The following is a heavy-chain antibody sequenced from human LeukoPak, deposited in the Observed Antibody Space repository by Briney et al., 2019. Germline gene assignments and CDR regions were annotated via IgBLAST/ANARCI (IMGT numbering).Heavy chain of an antibody. CDR1: GYTFTSYA. Sequence: ASVKVSCKASGYTFTSYAMNWVRQAPGQGLEWMGWINTNTGNPTYAQGFTGRFVFSLDTSVSTAYLQISSLKAEDTAVYYCARDLSYGGNSFGGTNYSGQGTLVTVSS. CDR2: INTNTGNP. D-gene: IGHD4-23*01. J-gene: IGHJ4*02. V-gene: IGHV7-4-1*02. CDR3: ARDLSYGGNSFGGTNY.